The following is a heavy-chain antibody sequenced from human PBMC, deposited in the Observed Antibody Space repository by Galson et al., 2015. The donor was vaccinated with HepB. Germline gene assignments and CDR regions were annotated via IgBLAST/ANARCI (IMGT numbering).Heavy chain of an antibody. Sequence: SVKVSCKASGYTFTGYYMHWVRQAPGQGLEWMGRIHPKSGVSHYAQKFQGRVTMTGDTSIDTAYVELSDLISADTAVYFCARGYQVMYKYYYYMDVWGKGTTVTVSS. D-gene: IGHD2-8*02. CDR1: GYTFTGYY. V-gene: IGHV1-2*06. CDR3: ARGYQVMYKYYYYMDV. CDR2: IHPKSGVS. J-gene: IGHJ6*03.